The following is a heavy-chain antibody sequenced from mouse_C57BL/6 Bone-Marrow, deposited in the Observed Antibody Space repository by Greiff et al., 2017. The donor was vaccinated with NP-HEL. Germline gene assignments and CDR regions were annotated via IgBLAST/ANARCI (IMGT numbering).Heavy chain of an antibody. J-gene: IGHJ1*03. CDR2: INYDGSST. V-gene: IGHV5-16*01. CDR1: GFTFSDYY. D-gene: IGHD1-1*01. CDR3: ARDGHYYGSSYYWYFDV. Sequence: DVKLVESEGGLVQPGSSMKLSCTASGFTFSDYYMAWVRQVPEKGLEWVANINYDGSSTYYLDSLKSRFIISRDNAKNILYLQMSSLKSEDTATYYCARDGHYYGSSYYWYFDVWGTGTTVTVSS.